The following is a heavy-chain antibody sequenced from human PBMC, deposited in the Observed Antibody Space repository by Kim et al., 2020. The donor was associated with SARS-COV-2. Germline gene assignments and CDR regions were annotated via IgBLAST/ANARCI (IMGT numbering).Heavy chain of an antibody. Sequence: GGSLRLSCAGSGFVFSNYGMQWVRQAPGKGLEWMAVVSFDGGAQYYADSGRGRFTISRDNSKNTLYLEMNGLRVADTSIYYCVKEATPRVAHHLDYWGQG. CDR2: VSFDGGAQ. J-gene: IGHJ4*02. CDR3: VKEATPRVAHHLDY. D-gene: IGHD3-3*01. V-gene: IGHV3-30*18. CDR1: GFVFSNYG.